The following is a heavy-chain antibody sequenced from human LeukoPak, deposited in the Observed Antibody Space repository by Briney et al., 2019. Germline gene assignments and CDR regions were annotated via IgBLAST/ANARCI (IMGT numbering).Heavy chain of an antibody. D-gene: IGHD6-13*01. CDR1: GYTFTVYY. Sequence: ASVKVSCKASGYTFTVYYVHWVRQAPGQGLEWMGWINPNSGGTDYAQRFQGRVTMTRDTSISTAYMELSSLRSDDTAMYYCARDGRIAAAGTDFDYWGQGTLVTVSS. J-gene: IGHJ4*02. V-gene: IGHV1-2*02. CDR2: INPNSGGT. CDR3: ARDGRIAAAGTDFDY.